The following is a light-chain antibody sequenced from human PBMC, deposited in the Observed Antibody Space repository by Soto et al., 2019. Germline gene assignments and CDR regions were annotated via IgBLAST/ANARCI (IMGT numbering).Light chain of an antibody. V-gene: IGLV2-14*01. CDR2: DVS. J-gene: IGLJ2*01. Sequence: QPASVSGSPGQSITISCTGTSSDVGGYNYVSWYQQHPGKAPKLMIYDVSNRPSGVSNRFSGSKSGNTASLTISGLQAEDEADFYCSSYTSSTTVVFGGGTKLTVL. CDR1: SSDVGGYNY. CDR3: SSYTSSTTVV.